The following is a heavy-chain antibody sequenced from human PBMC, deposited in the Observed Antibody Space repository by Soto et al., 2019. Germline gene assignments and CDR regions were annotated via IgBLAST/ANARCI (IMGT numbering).Heavy chain of an antibody. CDR2: INSDGSST. CDR1: GFTFSSYW. Sequence: LRLSCAASGFTFSSYWMHWVRQAPGKGLVWVSRINSDGSSTSYADSVKGRFTISRDNAKNTLYLQMNSLRAEDTAVYYCAREPIAARPRGRSWFDPWGQGTLVTVSS. CDR3: AREPIAARPRGRSWFDP. V-gene: IGHV3-74*01. D-gene: IGHD6-6*01. J-gene: IGHJ5*02.